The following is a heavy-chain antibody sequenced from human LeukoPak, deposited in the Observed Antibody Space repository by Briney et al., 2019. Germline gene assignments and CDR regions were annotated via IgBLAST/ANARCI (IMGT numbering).Heavy chain of an antibody. J-gene: IGHJ5*02. Sequence: GGSLRLSCAASGFTYSDHYMSWIRQAPGKGLEWVAYNSGSGSTIYYAESVRGRFTISRDNAKKSLYLQMNSLRAEDTAVYYCAREGITIFGVANSNWFDPWGQGTLVTVSS. CDR3: AREGITIFGVANSNWFDP. CDR2: NSGSGSTI. V-gene: IGHV3-11*01. D-gene: IGHD3-3*01. CDR1: GFTYSDHY.